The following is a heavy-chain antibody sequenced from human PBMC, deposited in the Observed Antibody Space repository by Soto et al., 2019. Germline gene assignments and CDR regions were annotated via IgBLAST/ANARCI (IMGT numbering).Heavy chain of an antibody. CDR3: ARHVREWKAQDHFDY. J-gene: IGHJ4*02. CDR2: IYYSGST. V-gene: IGHV4-59*08. Sequence: SETLSLTCTVSGGSISSYYWSWIRQPPGKGLEWIGYIYYSGSTNYNPSLKSRVTISVDTSKNQFSLKLSSVTAADTAVYYCARHVREWKAQDHFDYWGQGTLVTVSS. D-gene: IGHD3-3*01. CDR1: GGSISSYY.